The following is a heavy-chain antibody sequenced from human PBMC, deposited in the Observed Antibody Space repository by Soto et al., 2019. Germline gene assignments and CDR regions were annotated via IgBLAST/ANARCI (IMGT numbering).Heavy chain of an antibody. CDR2: MSYSGST. Sequence: PSETLSLTCTVSGASISGYHWGWIRQPPGKGLEWIGYMSYSGSTNCNPSLKSRVTISVDTSKNQFSLKLSSVTAADTAVYYCERASNQRGYSYGPDYWGQGTLVTVSS. V-gene: IGHV4-59*12. CDR1: GASISGYH. CDR3: ERASNQRGYSYGPDY. D-gene: IGHD5-18*01. J-gene: IGHJ4*02.